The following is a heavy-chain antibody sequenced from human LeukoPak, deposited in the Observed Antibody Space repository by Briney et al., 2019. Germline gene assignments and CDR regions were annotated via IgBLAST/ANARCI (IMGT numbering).Heavy chain of an antibody. J-gene: IGHJ1*01. CDR1: GFTFSRYW. V-gene: IGHV3-7*01. CDR2: IKQDGSEK. Sequence: GGSLRLSCAASGFTFSRYWMTWVRQAPGKGLEWVANIKQDGSEKYYVDSVKGRFTISKDNAKNSLYLQMNSLRVEDTAVYYCARESGVATWGQGTLVTVSS. D-gene: IGHD2-15*01. CDR3: ARESGVAT.